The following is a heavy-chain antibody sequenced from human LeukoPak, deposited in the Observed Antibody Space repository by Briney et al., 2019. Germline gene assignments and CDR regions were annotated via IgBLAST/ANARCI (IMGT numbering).Heavy chain of an antibody. Sequence: GGSLRLSCAASGFTFSNVWMTWVRQAPGKGLEWVSVIYSGGSTYYADSVKGRFTISRDNSKNTLYLQMNSLRAEDTAVYYCARVRMVAASYFDYWGQGTLVTVSS. V-gene: IGHV3-66*01. D-gene: IGHD2-15*01. CDR3: ARVRMVAASYFDY. J-gene: IGHJ4*02. CDR2: IYSGGST. CDR1: GFTFSNVW.